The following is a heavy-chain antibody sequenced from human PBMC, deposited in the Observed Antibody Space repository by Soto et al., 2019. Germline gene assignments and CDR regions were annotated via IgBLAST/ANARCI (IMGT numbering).Heavy chain of an antibody. D-gene: IGHD2-2*01. CDR2: ISSNGGST. CDR3: ARGYCSSTSCPKNMDV. Sequence: GGSLRLSCAASGFTFSSYTMHWVRQAPGKGLEYVSAISSNGGSTYYANSVKGRFTISRDNSKNTLYLQMGSLRAEDMAVYYCARGYCSSTSCPKNMDVWGKGTTVTVSS. CDR1: GFTFSSYT. J-gene: IGHJ6*03. V-gene: IGHV3-64*01.